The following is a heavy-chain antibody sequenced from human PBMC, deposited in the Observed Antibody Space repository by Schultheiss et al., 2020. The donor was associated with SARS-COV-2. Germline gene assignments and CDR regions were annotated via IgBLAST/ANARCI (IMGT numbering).Heavy chain of an antibody. CDR2: ISSSSSYT. CDR3: ASSLHERWELLLQH. CDR1: GFTFNNYG. J-gene: IGHJ1*01. D-gene: IGHD1-26*01. V-gene: IGHV3-21*05. Sequence: GGSLRLSCAASGFTFNNYGMHWVRQAPGKGLEWVSYISSSSSYTNYADSVKGRFTISRDNAKNSLYLQMNSLRAEDTAVYYCASSLHERWELLLQHWGQGTLVTVSS.